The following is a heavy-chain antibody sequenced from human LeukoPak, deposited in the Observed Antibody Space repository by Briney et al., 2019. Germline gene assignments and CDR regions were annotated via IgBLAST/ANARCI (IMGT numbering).Heavy chain of an antibody. CDR1: GGSISSYY. J-gene: IGHJ4*02. V-gene: IGHV4-59*01. CDR3: ARDSRARGSNYYFDY. D-gene: IGHD3-16*01. CDR2: IYYSGST. Sequence: SETLSLTCTVSGGSISSYYWSWIRQPPGKGLEWIGYIYYSGSTNYNPSLKSRVTISVDTSKNQFSLKLSSVTAADTAVYYCARDSRARGSNYYFDYWGQGTLVTVSS.